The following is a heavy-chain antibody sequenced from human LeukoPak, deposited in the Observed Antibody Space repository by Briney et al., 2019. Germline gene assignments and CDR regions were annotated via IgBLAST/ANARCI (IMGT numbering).Heavy chain of an antibody. V-gene: IGHV1-2*02. CDR3: ARGTRTASPPYYYGMDV. CDR1: GYTFTGYY. Sequence: ASVKVSCKASGYTFTGYYMHWVRQAPGQGLEWMGWINPNSGGTNYAQKFQGRVTMTRDTSISTAYMELSRLRSDDTAVYYCARGTRTASPPYYYGMDVWGQGTTVTVSS. CDR2: INPNSGGT. D-gene: IGHD2-2*01. J-gene: IGHJ6*02.